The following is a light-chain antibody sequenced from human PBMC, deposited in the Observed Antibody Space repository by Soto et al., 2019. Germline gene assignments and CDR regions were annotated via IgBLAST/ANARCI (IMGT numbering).Light chain of an antibody. V-gene: IGKV3-15*01. CDR3: QQYNTWLWT. J-gene: IGKJ1*01. Sequence: EVVMTQSPATLSVSPGERATFSCRASQNVNANLAWYQQKPGQAPRLLIHGASTRATGIPARFSGSGFGTEFILTISSLQSEDFAVYYCQQYNTWLWTFGQGTKVEGK. CDR1: QNVNAN. CDR2: GAS.